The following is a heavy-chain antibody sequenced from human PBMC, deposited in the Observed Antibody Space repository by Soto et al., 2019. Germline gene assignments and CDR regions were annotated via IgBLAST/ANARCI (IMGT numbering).Heavy chain of an antibody. V-gene: IGHV3-64D*08. CDR3: VKDPLMDV. Sequence: PGGSLRLSYSASGCTFSDYAMHWVRQAPGKGLEYVSSISSNGGSTYYADSVKGRFTISRDNSKNSLYLQMSSLRIEDTAVYYCVKDPLMDVWGHGTTVPVS. CDR1: GCTFSDYA. CDR2: ISSNGGST. J-gene: IGHJ6*02.